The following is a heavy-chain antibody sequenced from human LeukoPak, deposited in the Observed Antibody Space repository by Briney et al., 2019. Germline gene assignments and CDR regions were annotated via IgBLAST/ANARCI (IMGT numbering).Heavy chain of an antibody. D-gene: IGHD3-16*01. J-gene: IGHJ4*02. CDR3: GRYYLEGRYFDY. V-gene: IGHV1-2*02. CDR1: GYTFTGYY. Sequence: ASVKVSCKASGYTFTGYYMHWVRQAPGQGLEWMGWINPNSGGTNYAQKFQGRVTMTRGTSIRTVYMELSRLRSDDTAVYYCGRYYLEGRYFDYWGQGTLVTVSS. CDR2: INPNSGGT.